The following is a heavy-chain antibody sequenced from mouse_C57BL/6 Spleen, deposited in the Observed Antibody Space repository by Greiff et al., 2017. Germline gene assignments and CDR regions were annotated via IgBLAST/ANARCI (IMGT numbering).Heavy chain of an antibody. J-gene: IGHJ1*03. CDR2: IDPSDSYT. Sequence: QVQLQQPGAELVKPGASVKLSCKASGYTFTSYWMQWVKQRPGQGLEWIGEIDPSDSYTNYNQKFKGKATLTVDTSSSTAYMRLSSLTSEDSAVYYCASPRDFDVWGTGTTVTVSS. CDR1: GYTFTSYW. CDR3: ASPRDFDV. V-gene: IGHV1-50*01.